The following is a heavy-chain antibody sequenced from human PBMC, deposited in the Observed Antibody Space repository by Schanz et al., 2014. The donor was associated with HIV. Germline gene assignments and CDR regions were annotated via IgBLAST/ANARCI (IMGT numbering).Heavy chain of an antibody. CDR2: IWVDGTSK. J-gene: IGHJ6*02. Sequence: VRLVESGGGLVQSGGSLRLSCAASGYTFSPYAMSWVRQAPGKGLEWVAVIWVDGTSKFYADSVKGRFTISRDNSKSTLSLQMNSLRAEDTAIYYCAKGYYSSYYYYGMDVWGQGTTVTVSS. CDR1: GYTFSPYA. D-gene: IGHD3-10*01. CDR3: AKGYYSSYYYYGMDV. V-gene: IGHV3-30*02.